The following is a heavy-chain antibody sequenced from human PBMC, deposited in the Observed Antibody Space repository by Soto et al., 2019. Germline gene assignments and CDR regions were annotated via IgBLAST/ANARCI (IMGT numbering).Heavy chain of an antibody. CDR2: IYPGDSDT. D-gene: IGHD4-4*01. J-gene: IGHJ3*02. V-gene: IGHV5-51*01. CDR3: ARRFSSNDTSDI. CDR1: GYSFTNYW. Sequence: GESLKISCKGSGYSFTNYWIAWVRQMPGKGLEWMGIIYPGDSDTRYSPSFQGQVTISADKSISTACLQWSSLKASDTAMYYCARRFSSNDTSDIWGQGTMVTVSS.